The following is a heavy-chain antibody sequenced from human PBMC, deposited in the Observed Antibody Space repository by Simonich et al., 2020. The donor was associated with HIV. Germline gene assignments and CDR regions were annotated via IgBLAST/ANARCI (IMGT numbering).Heavy chain of an antibody. CDR1: GGSFSGYY. CDR3: ARRHPTTVTTPYFDY. J-gene: IGHJ4*02. CDR2: INHSGST. D-gene: IGHD4-17*01. V-gene: IGHV4-34*01. Sequence: QVQLQQWGAGLLKPSETLSLTCAVYGGSFSGYYWSWIRPPPGKGLEWIGEINHSGSTKYNPSLKSRVTISVDTSKNQFSLMLSSVTAADTAVYYCARRHPTTVTTPYFDYWGQGTLVTVSS.